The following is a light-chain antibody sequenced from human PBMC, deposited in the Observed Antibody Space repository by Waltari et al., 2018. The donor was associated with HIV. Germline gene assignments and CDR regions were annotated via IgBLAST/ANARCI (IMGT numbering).Light chain of an antibody. CDR1: KDMCDC. CDR2: DTS. Sequence: DIQMTQSPSSLSASLGDRITITCKASKDMCDCLNWFQQRPGKAPNLLIYDTSNLETGVPSRFSGSGSGTYFTLTISSLQPEDFATYFCQQCDSLPFAFGPGTKVDFK. J-gene: IGKJ3*01. V-gene: IGKV1-33*01. CDR3: QQCDSLPFA.